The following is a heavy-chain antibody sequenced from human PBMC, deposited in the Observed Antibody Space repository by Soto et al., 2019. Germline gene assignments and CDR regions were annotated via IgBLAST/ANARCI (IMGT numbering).Heavy chain of an antibody. J-gene: IGHJ5*02. CDR2: INHSGST. CDR1: GGSFSGYY. D-gene: IGHD2-8*01. V-gene: IGHV4-34*01. Sequence: SETLSLTCAVYGGSFSGYYWSLIRQPPGKGLEWIGEINHSGSTNYNPSLKSRVTISVDTSKNQFSLKLSSVTAADTAVYYCARGRMHLAPFDPWGQGTLVTVSS. CDR3: ARGRMHLAPFDP.